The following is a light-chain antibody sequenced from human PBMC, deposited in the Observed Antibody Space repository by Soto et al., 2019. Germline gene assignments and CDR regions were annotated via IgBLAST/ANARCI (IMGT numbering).Light chain of an antibody. CDR2: GAS. CDR1: ESVSSN. J-gene: IGKJ1*01. Sequence: EIVMTQSPATLSVSPGERDTLSCRASESVSSNLAWNQQKPGQAPRLLIYGASTRATGIPARFSGSGSGTEFTLTISSLQSEDFAVYYCQQYNNWPQTFGQGTKVEIK. V-gene: IGKV3-15*01. CDR3: QQYNNWPQT.